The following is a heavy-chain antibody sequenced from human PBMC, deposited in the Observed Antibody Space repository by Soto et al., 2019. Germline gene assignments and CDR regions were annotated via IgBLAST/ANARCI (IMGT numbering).Heavy chain of an antibody. D-gene: IGHD2-21*02. CDR3: ALLRDS. CDR1: GFSFSTNA. CDR2: ISRDGGTI. V-gene: IGHV3-48*03. J-gene: IGHJ5*01. Sequence: GGSLRLSCEASGFSFSTNAMNWVRQAPGKGPEWLSYISRDGGTIYYSSSVQGRFTVSRDNTRNSLFLQMNSLRAEDTAFYYCALLRDSWGQGVQVTVSS.